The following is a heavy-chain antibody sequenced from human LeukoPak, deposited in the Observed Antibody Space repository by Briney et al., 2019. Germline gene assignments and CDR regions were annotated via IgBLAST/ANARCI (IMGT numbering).Heavy chain of an antibody. CDR1: GFTFSSYA. V-gene: IGHV3-23*01. Sequence: PGGSLRLSCAASGFTFSSYAMSWVRQAPGKGLEWVSANSGSGGSTYYADSVKGRFTISRDNSKHTLYLQMNSLRVDDTAVYYCAKDSPPYSSSSDLDYWGQGTLVTVSS. CDR3: AKDSPPYSSSSDLDY. J-gene: IGHJ4*02. CDR2: NSGSGGST. D-gene: IGHD6-6*01.